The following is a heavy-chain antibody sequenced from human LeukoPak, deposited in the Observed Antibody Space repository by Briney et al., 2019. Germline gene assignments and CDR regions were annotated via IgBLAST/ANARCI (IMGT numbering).Heavy chain of an antibody. J-gene: IGHJ4*02. V-gene: IGHV1-46*01. CDR3: AREKKAGVVIDY. Sequence: ASVKVSCKASGYRFTGYYIHWVRQAPGQGLEWMGIINPSGGSTSYAQKFQGRVTMTRDMSTSTVYMELSSLRSEDTAVYYCAREKKAGVVIDYWGQGTLVTVSS. CDR2: INPSGGST. CDR1: GYRFTGYY. D-gene: IGHD3-3*01.